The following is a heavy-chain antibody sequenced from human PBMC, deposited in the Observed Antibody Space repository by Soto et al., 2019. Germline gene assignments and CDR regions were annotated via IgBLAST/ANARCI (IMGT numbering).Heavy chain of an antibody. CDR3: ARDQMYYDLLTGYYGMDV. D-gene: IGHD3-9*01. V-gene: IGHV4-59*01. J-gene: IGHJ6*02. CDR2: IYYSGST. Sequence: SETLSLTCTVSGGSISSYYWSWIRQPPGKGLEWIGYIYYSGSTNYNPSLKSRVTISVDTSKNQFSLKLSSVTAADTAVYYCARDQMYYDLLTGYYGMDVWGQGTTVTVSS. CDR1: GGSISSYY.